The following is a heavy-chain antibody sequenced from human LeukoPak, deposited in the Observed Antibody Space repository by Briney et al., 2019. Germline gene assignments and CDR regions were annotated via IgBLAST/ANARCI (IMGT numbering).Heavy chain of an antibody. V-gene: IGHV4-59*11. D-gene: IGHD3-10*01. Sequence: SETLSLTCSVSGASIDSHYWSWIRQSPGKGLEWIGYVFNGGSTNYNPSLNSRVTMSLDTSRAQFSLRLSSVTAADTAIYFCASRPADTTWYGVFDYWSQGTLVTVSS. CDR1: GASIDSHY. CDR3: ASRPADTTWYGVFDY. CDR2: VFNGGST. J-gene: IGHJ4*02.